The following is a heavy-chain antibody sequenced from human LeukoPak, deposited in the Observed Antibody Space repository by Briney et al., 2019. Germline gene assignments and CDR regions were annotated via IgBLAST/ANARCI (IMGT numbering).Heavy chain of an antibody. D-gene: IGHD3-22*01. Sequence: PGGSLRLSCAASGFTFRSNSMNWGRQAPRKGQEGGSTISSSSSDIYYADAVKGRFTISRDNAKNSLYLQMNSLSAEDTAVYYCAKDYCDSSDYGAFDIWGQRTMVTVSS. CDR1: GFTFRSNS. V-gene: IGHV3-21*01. CDR2: ISSSSSDI. CDR3: AKDYCDSSDYGAFDI. J-gene: IGHJ3*02.